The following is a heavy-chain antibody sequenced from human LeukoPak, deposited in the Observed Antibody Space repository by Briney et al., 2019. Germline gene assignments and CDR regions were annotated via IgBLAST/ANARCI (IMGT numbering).Heavy chain of an antibody. J-gene: IGHJ4*02. CDR1: GFRFRTYW. V-gene: IGHV3-7*01. D-gene: IGHD3-22*01. CDR2: IKQDGSEK. CDR3: ARSQYYYDTSGYYFVDY. Sequence: PGGSLRLSCVASGFRFRTYWMSWVRQAPGKGLEWVANIKQDGSEKYYADSVRGRFTISRDDARNSIYLQMNSLRVEDTAVYFCARSQYYYDTSGYYFVDYWGQGTLVTVSS.